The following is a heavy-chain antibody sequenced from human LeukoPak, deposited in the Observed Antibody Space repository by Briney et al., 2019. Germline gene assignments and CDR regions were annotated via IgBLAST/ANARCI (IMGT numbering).Heavy chain of an antibody. CDR2: IYPGDSDT. V-gene: IGHV5-51*01. CDR3: ARHWSFGSGSYSYYYYMDV. CDR1: GYSFTSHW. Sequence: HGESLKISCKGSGYSFTSHWIGWVRQMPGKGLEWMGIIYPGDSDTRYSPSFQGQVTISADKSISTAYLQWSSLKASDTAMYYCARHWSFGSGSYSYYYYMDVWGKGTTVTVSS. J-gene: IGHJ6*03. D-gene: IGHD3-10*01.